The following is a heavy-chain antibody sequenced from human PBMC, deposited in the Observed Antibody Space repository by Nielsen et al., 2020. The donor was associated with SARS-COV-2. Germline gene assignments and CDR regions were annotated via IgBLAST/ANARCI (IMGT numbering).Heavy chain of an antibody. CDR1: GYIFTNFW. CDR2: IWPGDSHT. CDR3: ARLSGSGKLPRDY. J-gene: IGHJ4*02. D-gene: IGHD3-3*01. Sequence: GGSLRLSCVGSGYIFTNFWIGWVRQMPGKGLEWMGIIWPGDSHTSYSPSFEGQVTISADTSTSTAYLQWSSLKASDTAMYYCARLSGSGKLPRDYWGQGTRVTVSS. V-gene: IGHV5-51*01.